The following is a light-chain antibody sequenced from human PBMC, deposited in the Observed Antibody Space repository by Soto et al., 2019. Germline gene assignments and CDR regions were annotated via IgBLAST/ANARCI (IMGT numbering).Light chain of an antibody. CDR3: QQSYSTPWT. V-gene: IGKV1-39*01. CDR2: TTS. CDR1: QSISYY. J-gene: IGKJ1*01. Sequence: DIQMTQSPSSLSASVGDRVTITCRASQSISYYLNWYQQKPGRAPRLLIYTTSSLQSGVPSKFSGSASGTDFTLTISSLQPEDFATYYCQQSYSTPWTFGQGTNVDIK.